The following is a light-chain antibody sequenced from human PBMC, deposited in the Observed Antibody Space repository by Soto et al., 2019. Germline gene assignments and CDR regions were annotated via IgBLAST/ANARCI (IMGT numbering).Light chain of an antibody. CDR3: NSYTTSTTLVV. CDR2: DVS. V-gene: IGLV2-14*01. Sequence: QSALAQPASVAGSTGQSISISCTGTSSDVGAYKYVSWYQQHPGKAPKLMIYDVSNRPSGVSHRFSGSKSGNTASLTIAGLQAYDEADYDCNSYTTSTTLVVFGGGTKLTVL. J-gene: IGLJ2*01. CDR1: SSDVGAYKY.